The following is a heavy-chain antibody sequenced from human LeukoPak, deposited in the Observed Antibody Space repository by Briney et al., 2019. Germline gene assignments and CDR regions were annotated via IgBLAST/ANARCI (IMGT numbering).Heavy chain of an antibody. Sequence: SQPLSLTCAISGDSVSSNSGAWNWIRQSPSRGLEWLGRIYYRSKWKKDYAVSVGSRITINPDTSKNQFSLQLSSVTPEDTAVYYCARDWSGNVAIDYWGQGTLVTVSS. CDR1: GDSVSSNSGA. J-gene: IGHJ4*02. V-gene: IGHV6-1*01. CDR2: IYYRSKWKK. D-gene: IGHD3-10*01. CDR3: ARDWSGNVAIDY.